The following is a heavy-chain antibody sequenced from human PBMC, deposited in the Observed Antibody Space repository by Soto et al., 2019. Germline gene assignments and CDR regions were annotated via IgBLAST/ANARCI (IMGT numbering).Heavy chain of an antibody. Sequence: GPSVKVSCKASGFTFTSSAVQWVRQARGQRLEWIGWIVVGSGNTNYAQKFQERVTITRDMSTSTAYMELSSLRSEDTAVYYCAAGAITIFGVVIPLWYDHWGQGTLVTVSP. CDR3: AAGAITIFGVVIPLWYDH. D-gene: IGHD3-3*01. V-gene: IGHV1-58*01. CDR1: GFTFTSSA. J-gene: IGHJ5*02. CDR2: IVVGSGNT.